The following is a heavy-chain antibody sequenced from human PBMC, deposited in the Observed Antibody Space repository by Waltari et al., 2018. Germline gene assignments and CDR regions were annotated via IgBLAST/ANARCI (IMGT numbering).Heavy chain of an antibody. V-gene: IGHV3-23*01. Sequence: EVQLLESGGDLVQPGGFLRLPCAASGFTFSNFGMSWIRQAPGKGLEWVSTISTSDGAANYADSVKGRFTISRDISKNTLYLQMSGLRADDTAVYFCAKAWGGRSWYPWDYWGQGTLVTVSS. CDR1: GFTFSNFG. J-gene: IGHJ4*02. CDR3: AKAWGGRSWYPWDY. CDR2: ISTSDGAA. D-gene: IGHD6-13*01.